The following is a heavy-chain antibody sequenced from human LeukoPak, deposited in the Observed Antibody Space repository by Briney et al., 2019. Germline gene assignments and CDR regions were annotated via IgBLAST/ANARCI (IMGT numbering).Heavy chain of an antibody. J-gene: IGHJ6*03. CDR2: IYHSGST. V-gene: IGHV4-38-2*02. Sequence: SETLSVTCTVSGYSISSGYYWGWIRQPPGKGLEWIGSIYHSGSTYYNPSLKSRVTISVDTSKNQFSLKLSSVTAADTAVYYCARTTEVGYGYGYFYYYYMDVWGKGTTVTVSS. D-gene: IGHD5-18*01. CDR3: ARTTEVGYGYGYFYYYYMDV. CDR1: GYSISSGYY.